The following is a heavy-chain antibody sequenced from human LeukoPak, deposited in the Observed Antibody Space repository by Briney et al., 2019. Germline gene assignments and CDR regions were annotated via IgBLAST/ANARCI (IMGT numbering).Heavy chain of an antibody. V-gene: IGHV3-21*01. Sequence: GGSLRLSCAASGFIFSSYDMNWVRQAPGKGLEWVSSISSSSSYIYYADSVKGRFTISRHNAKNSLYLQMNSLRVEDTAVYYCARVPAGVIGMKDAFHIWGQGTMVTVSS. CDR1: GFIFSSYD. J-gene: IGHJ3*02. D-gene: IGHD3-16*02. CDR2: ISSSSSYI. CDR3: ARVPAGVIGMKDAFHI.